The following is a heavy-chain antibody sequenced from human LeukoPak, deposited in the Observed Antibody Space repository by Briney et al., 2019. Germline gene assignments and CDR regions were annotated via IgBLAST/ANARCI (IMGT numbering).Heavy chain of an antibody. Sequence: GGSLRLSCAASGFTVSSNYMSWVRQAPGKGLEWVSVIYSGGSTYYADSVKGRFTISRDNAKNSLYLQMNSRRAEDTAVYYCAELGITMIGGVWGKGTRSPSPQ. V-gene: IGHV3-53*01. CDR3: AELGITMIGGV. D-gene: IGHD3-10*02. CDR1: GFTVSSNY. J-gene: IGHJ6*04. CDR2: IYSGGST.